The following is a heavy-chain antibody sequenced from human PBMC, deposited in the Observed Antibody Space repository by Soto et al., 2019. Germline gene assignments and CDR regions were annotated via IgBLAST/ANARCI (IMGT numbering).Heavy chain of an antibody. Sequence: EVQLLESGGGSVQQGGALRLSCAASGFTFSSYAMHWVRRPPGKGLEWVSSISGSGGTAYYADSVKGRFSISRDSLVNTRYLQMNSLRAEDTAVYYCAKGRGQNWNFDYWGQRTLVTVSP. CDR2: ISGSGGTA. D-gene: IGHD1-1*01. V-gene: IGHV3-23*01. J-gene: IGHJ4*02. CDR1: GFTFSSYA. CDR3: AKGRGQNWNFDY.